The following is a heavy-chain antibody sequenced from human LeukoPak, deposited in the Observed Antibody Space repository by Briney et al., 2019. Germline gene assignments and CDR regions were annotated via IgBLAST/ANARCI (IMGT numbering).Heavy chain of an antibody. J-gene: IGHJ4*02. D-gene: IGHD2-2*01. CDR1: GFSFTTYG. V-gene: IGHV3-30*18. CDR2: ISHDGSLK. Sequence: PEGSLRLSCEVSGFSFTTYGIHWVRRAPGKGLEWVAMISHDGSLKYYGDAVKGRYTIFRDDPKNTLYLQMNSLRIEDTAVYYCAKDMRAVSFQIEYWGQGTSVTVSS. CDR3: AKDMRAVSFQIEY.